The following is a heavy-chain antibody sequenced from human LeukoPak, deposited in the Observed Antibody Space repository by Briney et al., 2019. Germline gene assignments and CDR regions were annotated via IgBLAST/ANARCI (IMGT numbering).Heavy chain of an antibody. J-gene: IGHJ4*02. V-gene: IGHV1-69*13. CDR3: ARTPGWIQIWSREFDY. D-gene: IGHD5-18*01. Sequence: ASVKVSCKASGGTFSSYAISWVRQAPGQGLEWMGGIIPIFGTANYAQKFQGRVTITADESTSTAYMELSRLRSDDTAVYYCARTPGWIQIWSREFDYWGQGTLVTVSS. CDR2: IIPIFGTA. CDR1: GGTFSSYA.